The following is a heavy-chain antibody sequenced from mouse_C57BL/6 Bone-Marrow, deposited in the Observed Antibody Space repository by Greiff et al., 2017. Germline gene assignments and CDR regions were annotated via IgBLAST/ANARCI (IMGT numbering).Heavy chain of an antibody. Sequence: VQLQQPGAELVKPGASVKMSCKASGFNFKSYWITWVKQRPGQGLEWIGDIYPGSGSTNYNEKFKSKATLTVDSSSSTAYMQRSSPTSEDSAVYYCARSSSAFYAIDYWGQGTSVTVSS. CDR1: GFNFKSYW. CDR2: IYPGSGST. J-gene: IGHJ4*01. CDR3: ARSSSAFYAIDY. V-gene: IGHV1-55*01.